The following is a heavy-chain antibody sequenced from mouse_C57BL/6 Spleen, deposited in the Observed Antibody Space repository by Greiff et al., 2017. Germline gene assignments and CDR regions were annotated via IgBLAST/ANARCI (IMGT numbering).Heavy chain of an antibody. V-gene: IGHV5-4*03. CDR2: ISDGGSYT. CDR3: ARGITTYYFDY. D-gene: IGHD2-4*01. CDR1: GFTFSSYA. Sequence: EVKLVESGGGLVKPGGSLKLSCAASGFTFSSYAMSWVRQTPEKRLEWVATISDGGSYTNYPDNVKGRFTISRDNAKNNLYLQMSHLKSEDTAMYYCARGITTYYFDYWGQGTTLTVSS. J-gene: IGHJ2*01.